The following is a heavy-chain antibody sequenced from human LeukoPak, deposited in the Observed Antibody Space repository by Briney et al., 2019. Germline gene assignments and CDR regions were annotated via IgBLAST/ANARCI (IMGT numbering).Heavy chain of an antibody. CDR2: IRYDGSNK. Sequence: QPGGSLRLSCAASGFTFSSYGMHWVRQAPGKGLEWVAVIRYDGSNKYYADSVKGRFTISRDNSKNTLYLQMNSLRAEDTAVYYCARDSSQQLTYLADYWGQGTLVTVSS. CDR3: ARDSSQQLTYLADY. J-gene: IGHJ4*02. D-gene: IGHD6-13*01. V-gene: IGHV3-33*01. CDR1: GFTFSSYG.